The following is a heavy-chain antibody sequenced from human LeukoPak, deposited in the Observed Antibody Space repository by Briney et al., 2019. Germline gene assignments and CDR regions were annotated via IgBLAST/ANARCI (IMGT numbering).Heavy chain of an antibody. D-gene: IGHD4-4*01. V-gene: IGHV1-8*01. J-gene: IGHJ6*02. CDR1: GYTFTSYD. CDR3: ARDNSNYVATYYYYGMDV. CDR2: MNPNSGNT. Sequence: ASVKVSCKASGYTFTSYDINWVRQATGQGLEWMGWMNPNSGNTGYAQKFQGRVTMTRNTSISTAYMELSSLRSEDTAVYYCARDNSNYVATYYYYGMDVWGQGTTVTVSS.